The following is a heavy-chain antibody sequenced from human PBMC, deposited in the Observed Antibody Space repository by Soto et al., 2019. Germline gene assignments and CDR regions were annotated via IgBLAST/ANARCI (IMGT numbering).Heavy chain of an antibody. CDR3: VRQQYDFLVDP. Sequence: EVQLVESGAGLVKPGGSLRLSCAASGFSFSTYNMNWVRQAPGKGLEWVSSIDASSTHIYYADSVKGRFTISRDNGKSSLYLQMDSLRAEDTALYYCVRQQYDFLVDPWGQGTLVTVSS. D-gene: IGHD3-16*01. CDR2: IDASSTHI. CDR1: GFSFSTYN. V-gene: IGHV3-21*01. J-gene: IGHJ5*02.